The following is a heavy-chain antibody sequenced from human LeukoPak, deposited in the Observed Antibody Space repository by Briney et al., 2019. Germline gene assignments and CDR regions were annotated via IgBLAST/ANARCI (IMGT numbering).Heavy chain of an antibody. D-gene: IGHD5-24*01. CDR3: ARETPDGYDY. V-gene: IGHV3-7*01. CDR2: IKGDGSEK. J-gene: IGHJ4*02. CDR1: GFSFSNSW. Sequence: GGSLRLSCAASGFSFSNSWMDWVRQAPGKGLEWVANIKGDGSEKYYVDSVKGRFTISRDNAKNSLYLQMNSLRAEDTAVYYCARETPDGYDYWGQGTLVTVSS.